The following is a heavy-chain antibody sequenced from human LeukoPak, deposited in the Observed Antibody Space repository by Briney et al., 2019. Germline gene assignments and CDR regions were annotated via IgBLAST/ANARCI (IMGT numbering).Heavy chain of an antibody. CDR2: IIPIFGTA. D-gene: IGHD6-13*01. V-gene: IGHV1-69*13. CDR3: ARVVEQQLETLNWFDP. Sequence: GASVKVSCKASGGTFSSYAISWVRQAPGQGLEWMGGIIPIFGTANYAQKFQGRVTITADESTSTAYMELSSLRSEDTAVYYCARVVEQQLETLNWFDPWGQGTLVTVSS. J-gene: IGHJ5*02. CDR1: GGTFSSYA.